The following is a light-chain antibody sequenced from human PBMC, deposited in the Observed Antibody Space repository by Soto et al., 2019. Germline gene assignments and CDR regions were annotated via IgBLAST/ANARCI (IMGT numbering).Light chain of an antibody. CDR2: AAS. CDR3: QQANSFPLT. CDR1: QGISSW. J-gene: IGKJ4*01. V-gene: IGKV1-12*01. Sequence: DIQMTQSPSSVSASVGDRVTITCRASQGISSWLVWYQQKPGKAPKLLIYAASSLLSGVPSRFSGSGSGTDFTLTISSLQPEDFATYYCQQANSFPLTFGGGTKVEI.